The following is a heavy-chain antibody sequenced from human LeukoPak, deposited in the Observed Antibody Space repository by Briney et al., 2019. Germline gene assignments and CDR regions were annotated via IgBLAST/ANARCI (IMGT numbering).Heavy chain of an antibody. V-gene: IGHV3-30*02. CDR2: IQNDGSNK. CDR3: AKDRIVLVTATFDY. D-gene: IGHD2-21*02. J-gene: IGHJ4*02. CDR1: GFTFSLYG. Sequence: GGSLRLSCAASGFTFSLYGIHWVRQAPGKGLEWLAFIQNDGSNKYYADSVKGRFTISRDNSKNTLYLQMNSLRPDDTAMYYCAKDRIVLVTATFDYWGQGTLVTVSS.